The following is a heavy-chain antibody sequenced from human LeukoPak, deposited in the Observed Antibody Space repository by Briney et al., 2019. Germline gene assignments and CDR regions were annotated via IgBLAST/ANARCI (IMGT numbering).Heavy chain of an antibody. V-gene: IGHV3-33*01. CDR1: GFTFRNFG. CDR2: IWYDGSNK. J-gene: IGHJ4*02. CDR3: AREDGRINGWVDY. Sequence: PGRSLRLSCAASGFTFRNFGMHWVRQAPGKGLEWVAVIWYDGSNKYYVDSVKGRFTVSRDNSKNTLYLQMNSLRAEDTAVYYCAREDGRINGWVDYWGQGTLVIVSS. D-gene: IGHD6-19*01.